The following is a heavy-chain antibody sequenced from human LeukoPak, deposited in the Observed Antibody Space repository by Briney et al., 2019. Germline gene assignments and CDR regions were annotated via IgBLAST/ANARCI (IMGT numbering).Heavy chain of an antibody. D-gene: IGHD2-8*02. V-gene: IGHV3-7*03. CDR3: ARDGGWWRFDF. CDR1: GFTFSNFW. J-gene: IGHJ4*02. CDR2: IKQDETEK. Sequence: GGSLRLSCTASGFTFSNFWMGWVRQAPGKGLEWVANIKQDETEKFYLGSVKGRFTISRDNAKNSLYLQMNNLRAEDTAMYYCARDGGWWRFDFWGQGALVTVSS.